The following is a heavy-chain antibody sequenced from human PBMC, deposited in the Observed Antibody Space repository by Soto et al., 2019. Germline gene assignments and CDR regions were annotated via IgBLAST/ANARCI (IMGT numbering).Heavy chain of an antibody. CDR1: GGTFSSYA. D-gene: IGHD1-26*01. CDR3: ARGSKHYYYYGMDV. CDR2: IIPIFGTA. V-gene: IGHV1-69*12. Sequence: QVQLVQSGAEVKKPGSSMKVSCKASGGTFSSYAISWVRQAPGQGLEWMGGIIPIFGTANYAKKFQGRVTITADDSTSPAYMELSSLRSDDTAVYYCARGSKHYYYYGMDVWGHGTTVTVSS. J-gene: IGHJ6*02.